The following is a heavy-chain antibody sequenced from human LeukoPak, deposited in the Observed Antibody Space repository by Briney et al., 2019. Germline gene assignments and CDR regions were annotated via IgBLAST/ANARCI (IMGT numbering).Heavy chain of an antibody. Sequence: GGSLRLSCAASGFTFSSYSMNWVRQAPGKGLEWVSSISSSSSYIYYADSVKGRFTNSRDNAKNSLYLQMNSLRAEDTAVYYCARGNWNYARAFDIWGQGTMVTVSS. J-gene: IGHJ3*02. CDR2: ISSSSSYI. V-gene: IGHV3-21*01. D-gene: IGHD1-7*01. CDR1: GFTFSSYS. CDR3: ARGNWNYARAFDI.